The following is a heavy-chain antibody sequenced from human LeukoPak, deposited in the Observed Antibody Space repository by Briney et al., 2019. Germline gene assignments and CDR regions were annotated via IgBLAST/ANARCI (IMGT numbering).Heavy chain of an antibody. D-gene: IGHD1-1*01. J-gene: IGHJ4*02. CDR3: AREDTTQLTFDY. V-gene: IGHV3-7*01. CDR1: GLTFSSYW. CDR2: IKQDGSEK. Sequence: GGSLRLSCAASGLTFSSYWMSWVRQAPGKGLEWVANIKQDGSEKYYVDSVKGRFTISRDNAKNSLYLQMNSLRAEDTAVYYCAREDTTQLTFDYWGQGTLVTVSS.